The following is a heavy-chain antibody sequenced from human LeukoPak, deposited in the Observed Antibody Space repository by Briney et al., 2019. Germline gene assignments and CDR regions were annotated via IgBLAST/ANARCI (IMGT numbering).Heavy chain of an antibody. V-gene: IGHV4-38-2*02. CDR1: GYSISSGYY. CDR3: ARDLPWYYDFWSGYQNWFDP. D-gene: IGHD3-3*01. Sequence: SETLSLTCTVSGYSISSGYYWGWIRQPPGKGLEWIGSIYHSGSTYYSPSLKSRVTISVDTSKNQFSLKLSSVTAADTAVYYCARDLPWYYDFWSGYQNWFDPWGQGTLVTVSS. CDR2: IYHSGST. J-gene: IGHJ5*02.